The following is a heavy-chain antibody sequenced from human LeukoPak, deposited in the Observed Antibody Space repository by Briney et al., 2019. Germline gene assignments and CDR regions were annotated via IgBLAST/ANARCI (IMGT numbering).Heavy chain of an antibody. J-gene: IGHJ4*02. D-gene: IGHD6-13*01. Sequence: GGSLRLSCAASGINFRTSGMHWVRQAPGKGLEGVTFIHHDGSDIYYADSVKGRFTVSRDNSKNTVYLHMNSLRVDDTALYYCVREGGRVAPGTFDYWGQGTLVTVSS. CDR3: VREGGRVAPGTFDY. CDR1: GINFRTSG. CDR2: IHHDGSDI. V-gene: IGHV3-30*02.